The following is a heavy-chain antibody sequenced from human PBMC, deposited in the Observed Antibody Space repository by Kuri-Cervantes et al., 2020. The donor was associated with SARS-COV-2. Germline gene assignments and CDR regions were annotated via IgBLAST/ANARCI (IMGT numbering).Heavy chain of an antibody. CDR2: IWYDGSNK. CDR1: GFTFSSYG. D-gene: IGHD3-22*01. V-gene: IGHV3-33*01. J-gene: IGHJ4*02. CDR3: ARATPYYYDSSGYKGYFDY. Sequence: LSLTCAASGFTFSSYGMHWVRQAPGKGLEWVAVIWYDGSNKYYADSVKGRFTISRDNSKNTLYLQMNSLRAEDTAVHYCARATPYYYDSSGYKGYFDYWGQGTLVTVSS.